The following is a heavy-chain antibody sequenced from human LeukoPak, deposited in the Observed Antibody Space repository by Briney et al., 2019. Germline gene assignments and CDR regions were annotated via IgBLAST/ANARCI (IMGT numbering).Heavy chain of an antibody. D-gene: IGHD6-6*01. V-gene: IGHV1-69*04. CDR1: GGTFSSYT. Sequence: SVKVSCKASGGTFSSYTISWVRQAPGQGLEWMGRIIPILGIANYAQKFQGRVTITADKSTSTAYMELSSLRSEDTAVYYCTRDIGIAARTTRFDYWGQGTLVTVSS. CDR2: IIPILGIA. CDR3: TRDIGIAARTTRFDY. J-gene: IGHJ4*02.